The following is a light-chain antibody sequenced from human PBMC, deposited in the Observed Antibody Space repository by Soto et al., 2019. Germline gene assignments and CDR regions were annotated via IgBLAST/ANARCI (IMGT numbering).Light chain of an antibody. J-gene: IGKJ2*01. CDR2: GAS. CDR3: QQYNNWPPMYT. CDR1: QSVGND. Sequence: EIVMTQSPATLSVSPGERVTLPCRASQSVGNDVAWYQQKPGQAPRLLVSGASTRATGIPARFSGSGSGTDFTLTISSLQSEDFAVYYCQQYNNWPPMYTFGQGTKLQIK. V-gene: IGKV3-15*01.